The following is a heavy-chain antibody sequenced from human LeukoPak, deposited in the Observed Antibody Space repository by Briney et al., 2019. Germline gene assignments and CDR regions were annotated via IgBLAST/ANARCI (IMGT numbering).Heavy chain of an antibody. Sequence: PSETLSLTCAVYGGSFSGYYWSWIRQPPGKGLEWIGEINHSGSTNYNPSLKSRVTISVDTSKNQFSLKLSSVTAADTAVYYCARGPSRYSGGDWGQGTLVTVSS. CDR3: ARGPSRYSGGD. CDR1: GGSFSGYY. V-gene: IGHV4-34*01. J-gene: IGHJ4*02. CDR2: INHSGST. D-gene: IGHD6-19*01.